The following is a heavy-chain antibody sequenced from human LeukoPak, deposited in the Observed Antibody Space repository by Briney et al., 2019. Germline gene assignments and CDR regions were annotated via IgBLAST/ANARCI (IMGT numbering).Heavy chain of an antibody. CDR2: INPSGGST. V-gene: IGHV1-46*01. CDR1: GYTFTSYY. D-gene: IGHD2-2*01. J-gene: IGHJ4*02. CDR3: ARGGVEPKGYCSSTSCYRLSDY. Sequence: ASVKVSCKASGYTFTSYYMHWVRQAPGQGLEWMGIINPSGGSTSYAQKFQGRVTMTRDTSTSTVYMELSSLRSEDTAVYYCARGGVEPKGYCSSTSCYRLSDYWGQGTLVTVSS.